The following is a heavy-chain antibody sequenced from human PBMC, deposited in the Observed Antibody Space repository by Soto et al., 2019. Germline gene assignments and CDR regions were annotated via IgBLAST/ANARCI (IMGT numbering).Heavy chain of an antibody. CDR2: IIPIFGTA. J-gene: IGHJ6*02. CDR1: GGTFSSYA. V-gene: IGHV1-69*06. Sequence: QVQLVQSGAEVKKPGSSVKVSCKASGGTFSSYAISWVRQAPGQGLEWMGGIIPIFGTANYAQKFQGRVTITADKSTSTAYMELSSLRSEDTAVYYCARDSYTAMGLYYYYGMDVWGQGTTVTVSS. CDR3: ARDSYTAMGLYYYYGMDV. D-gene: IGHD5-18*01.